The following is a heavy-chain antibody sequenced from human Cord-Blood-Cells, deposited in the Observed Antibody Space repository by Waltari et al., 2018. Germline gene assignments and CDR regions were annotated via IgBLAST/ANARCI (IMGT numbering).Heavy chain of an antibody. CDR1: GGSISSSSYY. CDR2: IYYSGST. CDR3: AGLPLGGSSDY. J-gene: IGHJ4*02. V-gene: IGHV4-39*01. Sequence: QLQLQESGPGLVKPSETLSLTCTVSGGSISSSSYYWGWIRQPPGKGLEWIGSIYYSGSTYYNPSLKSRVTISVDTSKNQFSLKLSSVTAADTAVYYCAGLPLGGSSDYWGQGTLVTVSS. D-gene: IGHD6-6*01.